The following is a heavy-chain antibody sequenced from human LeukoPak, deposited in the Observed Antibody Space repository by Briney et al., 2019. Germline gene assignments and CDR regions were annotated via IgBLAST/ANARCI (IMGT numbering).Heavy chain of an antibody. CDR3: AKDPLPRSQPNYFDY. J-gene: IGHJ4*02. CDR1: GFTFSSYG. CDR2: ISGSGGST. Sequence: GGSLRLSCAASGFTFSSYGMSWVRQAPGKGLEWVSAISGSGGSTYYADSVKGRFTISRDNSKNTLYLQMNSLRAEDTAVYYCAKDPLPRSQPNYFDYWGQGTLVTVSS. V-gene: IGHV3-23*01.